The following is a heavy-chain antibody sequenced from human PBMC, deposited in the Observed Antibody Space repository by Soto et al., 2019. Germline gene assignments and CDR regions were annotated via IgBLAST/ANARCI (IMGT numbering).Heavy chain of an antibody. J-gene: IGHJ5*02. CDR1: GYSFAGYW. Sequence: PWESLKISCKGSGYSFAGYWFTWVHQKPGKGLEWMGRIDPSDSQISHSASFRGHVTISAAPAITTVFVEWGSLRAWDSGIYYCARKHSGFYYNWFDPGGQGSMVTVSS. D-gene: IGHD3-22*01. V-gene: IGHV5-10-1*01. CDR2: IDPSDSQI. CDR3: ARKHSGFYYNWFDP.